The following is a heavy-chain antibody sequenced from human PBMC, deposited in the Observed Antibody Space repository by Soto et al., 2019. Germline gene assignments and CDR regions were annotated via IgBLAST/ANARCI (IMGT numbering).Heavy chain of an antibody. D-gene: IGHD4-17*01. CDR3: ARGGSRDGDYIVD. CDR1: GGTFSSYA. CDR2: IIPIFGTT. Sequence: QVQLVQSGAEVKKPGSSVKVSCKASGGTFSSYAISWVRQAPGQGLESMGGIIPIFGTTNYAQNFQGIVTITADESTSPAYMELSSLRSEDTAVYYCARGGSRDGDYIVDWGQGTLVTVSS. J-gene: IGHJ4*02. V-gene: IGHV1-69*01.